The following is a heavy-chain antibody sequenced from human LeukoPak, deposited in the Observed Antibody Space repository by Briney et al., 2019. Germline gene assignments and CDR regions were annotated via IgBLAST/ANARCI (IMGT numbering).Heavy chain of an antibody. J-gene: IGHJ4*02. Sequence: GGSLRLSCAASGFTFTSYAMSWVRQAPGKGLEWVSGISGSDGSTYYADSVKGRFTISRDNSKNTLYLQMNSLRAEDTAVYYCAKVRGGYSGSYTGHWGQGTLVTVSS. D-gene: IGHD1-26*01. CDR3: AKVRGGYSGSYTGH. CDR1: GFTFTSYA. V-gene: IGHV3-23*01. CDR2: ISGSDGST.